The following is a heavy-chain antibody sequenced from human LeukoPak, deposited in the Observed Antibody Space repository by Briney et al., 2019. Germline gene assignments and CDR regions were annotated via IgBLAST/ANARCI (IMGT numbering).Heavy chain of an antibody. Sequence: GGSLRLSCAASGFTISSNYMTWGRQAPGKGLEWVSVSYSGGGTYYADSVKGRFTISRDNSKNTLSLQMNSLRAEDTAVYYCARDGDYYDSSGYYLYPPDYWGQGTLVTVSS. D-gene: IGHD3-22*01. V-gene: IGHV3-53*01. CDR1: GFTISSNY. CDR2: SYSGGGT. J-gene: IGHJ4*02. CDR3: ARDGDYYDSSGYYLYPPDY.